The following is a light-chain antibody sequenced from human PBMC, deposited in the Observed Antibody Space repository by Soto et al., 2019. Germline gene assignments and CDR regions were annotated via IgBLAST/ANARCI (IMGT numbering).Light chain of an antibody. CDR2: GAS. CDR3: QQYRMSPNT. V-gene: IGKV3-20*01. J-gene: IGKJ5*01. Sequence: EIVLTQSPGTLSLSPGERATLSCRASQLVYDSHLAWYQLRPGQAPRLLIYGASPRATGIPDRFSGSGSGTDFSLTIRGLKPEDFAVYYCQQYRMSPNTFGQGTRLEI. CDR1: QLVYDSH.